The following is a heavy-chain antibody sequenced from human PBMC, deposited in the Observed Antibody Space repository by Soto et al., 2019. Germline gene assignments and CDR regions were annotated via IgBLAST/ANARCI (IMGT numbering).Heavy chain of an antibody. CDR2: INTNGVNR. J-gene: IGHJ5*01. CDR3: TKEWQHDS. CDR1: GFTFSNYA. V-gene: IGHV3-23*01. Sequence: EVQLLQSGGGLVQPGGSLRLSCAASGFTFSNYAMSWVRQAPGKGLECVSTINTNGVNRHYADSVKGRFSVSRDNSKNTLSLQMNSLRAEETAVYYCTKEWQHDSWGQGTLVTVSS. D-gene: IGHD6-13*01.